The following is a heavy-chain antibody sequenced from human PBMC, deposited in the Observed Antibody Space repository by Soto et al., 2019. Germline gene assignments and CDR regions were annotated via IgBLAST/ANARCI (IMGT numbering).Heavy chain of an antibody. J-gene: IGHJ4*02. Sequence: VQLHESGPRLVKPSETLSLTCTVSGGSIREYYWTWIRQSPGRGLQWLGFVSDSGKSDSDASLKGRIAISLDTSRSQVSLRLTSVTAADTARYFCARGRAIYGEWDYYDYWGQGAQVTVSS. D-gene: IGHD1-26*01. CDR1: GGSIREYY. CDR3: ARGRAIYGEWDYYDY. CDR2: VSDSGKS. V-gene: IGHV4-59*01.